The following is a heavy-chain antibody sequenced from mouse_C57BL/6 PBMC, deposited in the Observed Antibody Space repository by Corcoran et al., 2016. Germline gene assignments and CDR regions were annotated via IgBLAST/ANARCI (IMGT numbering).Heavy chain of an antibody. Sequence: QVQLKQSGAELVRPGASVKLSCKASGYTFTDYYINWVKQRPGQGPEWIARIYPGSGNTYYNEKFKGKDTLTAEKSSSTAYMQLSSLNSEDTAVYFCAIEGFAYWGQGTLVTVSA. CDR2: IYPGSGNT. V-gene: IGHV1-76*01. CDR3: AIEGFAY. J-gene: IGHJ3*01. CDR1: GYTFTDYY.